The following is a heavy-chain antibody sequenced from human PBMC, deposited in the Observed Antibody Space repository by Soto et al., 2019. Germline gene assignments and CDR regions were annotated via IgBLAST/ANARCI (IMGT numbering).Heavy chain of an antibody. CDR1: GGTFSSYT. Sequence: QVQLVQSGAEVKKPGSSVKVSCKASGGTFSSYTISWVRQAPGQGLEWMGRIIPILGIANYAQKFQGRVTITADKDSSPAYLELSSMRSEDTAVYYCARGPYYDILTRYYRGGVDIWGQGTMVTVSS. CDR2: IIPILGIA. J-gene: IGHJ3*02. CDR3: ARGPYYDILTRYYRGGVDI. V-gene: IGHV1-69*02. D-gene: IGHD3-9*01.